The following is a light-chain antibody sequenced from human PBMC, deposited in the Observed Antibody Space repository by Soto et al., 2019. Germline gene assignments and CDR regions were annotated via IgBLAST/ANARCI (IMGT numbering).Light chain of an antibody. CDR3: QQSYITPWT. CDR1: QSIDNY. CDR2: AAS. J-gene: IGKJ1*01. Sequence: DIEMTQSPSSLSASVGDSVTITCRASQSIDNYLNWYQQKPGKAPTLLIYAASSLQSGVPSRFSGGGSGTDFTLTISSLQPEDFATYYCQQSYITPWTFGQGTKVDIK. V-gene: IGKV1-39*01.